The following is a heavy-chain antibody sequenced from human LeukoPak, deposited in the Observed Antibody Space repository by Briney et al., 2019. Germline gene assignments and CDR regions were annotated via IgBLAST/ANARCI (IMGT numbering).Heavy chain of an antibody. CDR2: IYYSGST. J-gene: IGHJ4*02. D-gene: IGHD1-1*01. CDR3: ARDSGHVSPQLFDY. CDR1: GGSISSYY. Sequence: KPSETLSLTCTVSGGSISSYYWSWIRQPPGKGLEWIGYIYYSGSTNYNPSLKSRVTISVDTSKNQFSLKLSSVTAADTAVYYCARDSGHVSPQLFDYWGQGTLVTVSS. V-gene: IGHV4-59*01.